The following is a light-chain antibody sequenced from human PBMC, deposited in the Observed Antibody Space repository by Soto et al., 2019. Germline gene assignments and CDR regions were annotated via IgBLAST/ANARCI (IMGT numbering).Light chain of an antibody. CDR1: QTVRNNY. V-gene: IGKV3-20*01. CDR3: HLVSSYPIT. J-gene: IGKJ4*01. CDR2: DAS. Sequence: EFVLTQSPGTLSLSPGERATLSCRASQTVRNNYLAWYQQKPGQAPRLLIYDASSRATGIPDGFSGGGSWTDFNVNISRLEPEDFTVYYFHLVSSYPITLGGGTNVEIK.